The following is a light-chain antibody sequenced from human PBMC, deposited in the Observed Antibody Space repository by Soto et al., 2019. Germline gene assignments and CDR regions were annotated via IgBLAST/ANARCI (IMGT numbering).Light chain of an antibody. J-gene: IGKJ2*01. CDR3: HQYGTSPDT. V-gene: IGKV3-20*01. CDR1: QSVRSSY. Sequence: EVVLTQSPGTLSLSPGERATLSCRASQSVRSSYLAWYQQKPGQAPRLLILRASSRATGIPDRFSGSGSGTDFTLTISRLEPEDFAVYFCHQYGTSPDTFGQGTKVEIK. CDR2: RAS.